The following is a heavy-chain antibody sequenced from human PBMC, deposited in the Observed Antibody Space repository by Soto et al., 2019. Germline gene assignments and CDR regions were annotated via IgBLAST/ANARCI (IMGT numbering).Heavy chain of an antibody. CDR3: SILGDVAMVYGVDH. Sequence: GESLKISWKGSGYTFTNYWIGWVRQMPGKGLEWMGIIYPGDSETRYSPSCQGQVTISADKSTTTAYLQWSGLKASDTAMYYCSILGDVAMVYGVDHWGQGTLVTVSS. CDR2: IYPGDSET. D-gene: IGHD5-18*01. V-gene: IGHV5-51*01. J-gene: IGHJ4*02. CDR1: GYTFTNYW.